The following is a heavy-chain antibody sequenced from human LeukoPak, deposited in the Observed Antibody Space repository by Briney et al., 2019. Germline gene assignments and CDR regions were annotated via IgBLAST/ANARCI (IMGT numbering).Heavy chain of an antibody. J-gene: IGHJ6*03. Sequence: PGGSLRLSCSASGFTFSRYTMSWVRQAPGKGLEWVSCMSSTSSSYKYYADSVKGRFTISRDNAKNSLYLQMNSLRAEDTAVYYCARDEIYYDSSGYTSPTYYYYYMDVWGKGTTVTVSS. CDR1: GFTFSRYT. CDR3: ARDEIYYDSSGYTSPTYYYYYMDV. CDR2: MSSTSSSYK. D-gene: IGHD3-22*01. V-gene: IGHV3-21*05.